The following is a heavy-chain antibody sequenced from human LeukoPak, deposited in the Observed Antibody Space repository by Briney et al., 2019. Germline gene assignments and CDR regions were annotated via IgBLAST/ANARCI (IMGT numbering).Heavy chain of an antibody. V-gene: IGHV3-13*01. D-gene: IGHD3-22*01. Sequence: GGSLRLSCAASGITFSSYDIHWVRQATGKGLEWVSAIGTAGDTYYVGSVKGRFTISRENAKKSVFLQMNSLRAGDTAVYYCARKGYYDSSGHSLAFDIWGQGTMVTVSS. CDR2: IGTAGDT. J-gene: IGHJ3*02. CDR1: GITFSSYD. CDR3: ARKGYYDSSGHSLAFDI.